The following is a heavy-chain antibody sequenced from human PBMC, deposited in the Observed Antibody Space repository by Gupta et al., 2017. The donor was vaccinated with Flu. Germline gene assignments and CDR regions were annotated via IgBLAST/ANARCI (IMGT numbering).Heavy chain of an antibody. D-gene: IGHD3-3*01. V-gene: IGHV3-21*01. J-gene: IGHJ4*02. CDR2: ISSSSSYI. CDR3: ARDFAVNHPYDS. CDR1: GFTFSTYS. Sequence: EVHLEESGGGLVKPGGSLRLPCAASGFTFSTYSMAWVRQAPGKGLGWVSSISSSSSYIYYADSVKGRFTISRDNADNSLYLQMNSLRAEDTAVYYCARDFAVNHPYDSWGQGTLVTVSS.